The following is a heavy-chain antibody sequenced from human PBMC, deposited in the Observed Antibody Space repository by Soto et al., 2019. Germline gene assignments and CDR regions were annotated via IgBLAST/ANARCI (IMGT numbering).Heavy chain of an antibody. CDR2: IYPGDSDT. CDR3: ARHHYGPTYYYYYGMDV. J-gene: IGHJ6*02. V-gene: IGHV5-51*01. Sequence: GESLKLSCKGSGYSFTSYWIGWVRQMPGKGLEWMGIIYPGDSDTRYSPSFQGQVTISADKSISTAYLQWSSLKASDTAMYYCARHHYGPTYYYYYGMDVWGQGTTVTVSS. D-gene: IGHD3-16*01. CDR1: GYSFTSYW.